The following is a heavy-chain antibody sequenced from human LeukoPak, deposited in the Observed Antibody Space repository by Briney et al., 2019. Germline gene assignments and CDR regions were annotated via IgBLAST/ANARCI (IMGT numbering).Heavy chain of an antibody. CDR3: ARRGDNYEGVDY. CDR2: IYSGGST. CDR1: GGSISSTSYY. J-gene: IGHJ4*02. Sequence: TASETLSLTCTVSGGSISSTSYYWGWIRQPPGKGLEWIGSIYSGGSTYYNSSLKSRVTISVDTSKNQFSLKLSSVTAADTAVYYCARRGDNYEGVDYWGQGTLVTVSS. D-gene: IGHD4-11*01. V-gene: IGHV4-39*01.